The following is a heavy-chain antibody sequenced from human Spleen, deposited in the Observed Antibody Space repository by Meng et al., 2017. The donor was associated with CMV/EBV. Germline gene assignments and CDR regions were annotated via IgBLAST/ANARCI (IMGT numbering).Heavy chain of an antibody. V-gene: IGHV3-11*04. D-gene: IGHD6-19*01. Sequence: GGSLRLSCAASGFTFSDYYMSWIRQAPGKGLEWVSYISNSGNTIYYADSVKGRFTLSRDNSKNTLYLQMNSLRAEDTAVYYCAKDKWNSGWFDYWGQGTLVTVSS. CDR1: GFTFSDYY. CDR2: ISNSGNTI. CDR3: AKDKWNSGWFDY. J-gene: IGHJ4*02.